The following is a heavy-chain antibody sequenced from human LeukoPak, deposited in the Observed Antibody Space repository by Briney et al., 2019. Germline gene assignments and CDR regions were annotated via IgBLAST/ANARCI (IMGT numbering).Heavy chain of an antibody. J-gene: IGHJ4*02. V-gene: IGHV3-21*01. CDR1: GFTFTCYT. Sequence: PGGSLRLSCAASGFTFTCYTMNWVRQAPGKGLEWVSSISSSSSDRYYADSVKGRFTISRDNAKNSLYLQMNSLRAEDTAIFYCARETPDGYDYWGQGTLATVSS. D-gene: IGHD5-24*01. CDR3: ARETPDGYDY. CDR2: ISSSSSDR.